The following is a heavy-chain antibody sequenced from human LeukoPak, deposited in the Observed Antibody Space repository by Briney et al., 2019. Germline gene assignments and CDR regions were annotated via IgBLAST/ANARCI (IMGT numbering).Heavy chain of an antibody. V-gene: IGHV3-23*01. CDR1: GFTFSTYS. CDR3: ARNPNYEFWSGYSNWFDP. CDR2: ISGSGGST. Sequence: GGSLRLSCAASGFTFSTYSMNWVRQAPGKGLEWVSGISGSGGSTYYADSAKGRFTISRDNSKNTLYLQMNSLRAEDMAVYYCARNPNYEFWSGYSNWFDPWGQGTLVTVSS. D-gene: IGHD3-3*01. J-gene: IGHJ5*02.